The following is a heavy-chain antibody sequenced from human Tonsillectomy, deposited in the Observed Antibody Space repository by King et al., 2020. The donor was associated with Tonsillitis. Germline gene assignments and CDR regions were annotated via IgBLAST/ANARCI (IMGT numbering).Heavy chain of an antibody. D-gene: IGHD3-3*01. Sequence: QLVQSGGGLVKPGGSLRLSCAASGFTFSSYSMNWVRQAPGKGLEWVSSISSSSSYIYYADSVKGRFTISRDNAKNSLYLQMNSLRAEATAVYYCARDKRPASLTYYDFWSGFYDYYYYGMDVWGQGTTVTVSS. CDR2: ISSSSSYI. J-gene: IGHJ6*02. CDR3: ARDKRPASLTYYDFWSGFYDYYYYGMDV. V-gene: IGHV3-21*01. CDR1: GFTFSSYS.